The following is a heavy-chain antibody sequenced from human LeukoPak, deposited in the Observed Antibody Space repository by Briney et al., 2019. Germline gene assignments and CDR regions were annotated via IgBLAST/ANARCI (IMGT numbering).Heavy chain of an antibody. CDR2: IYPGDSDT. CDR3: ARRGFGDLFGGPTFDY. J-gene: IGHJ4*02. CDR1: GYSFTSYL. V-gene: IGHV5-51*01. Sequence: GESLKISCKGSGYSFTSYLIGWGRQMPGKGLGWMGIIYPGDSDTRYSTSFQGQVTTSADKSISTAYLQWSSLKASDTAMYYCARRGFGDLFGGPTFDYWGQGNLVTVTS. D-gene: IGHD3-10*01.